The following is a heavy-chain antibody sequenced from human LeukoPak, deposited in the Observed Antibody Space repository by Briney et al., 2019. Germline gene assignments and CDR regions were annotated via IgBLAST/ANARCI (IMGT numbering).Heavy chain of an antibody. J-gene: IGHJ4*02. CDR3: VGTFTVFGVVSTIE. Sequence: PGGSLRLSCAAFGFTFKIYTMNWVRQAPGKGLQWVSSISFSGDNRGDNTYYADSVRGRFSISRDNSQNTVFLQMSSLRVDDTAAYYCVGTFTVFGVVSTIEWGQGTLVTVSS. V-gene: IGHV3-23*01. CDR2: ISFSGDNRGDNT. CDR1: GFTFKIYT. D-gene: IGHD3-3*01.